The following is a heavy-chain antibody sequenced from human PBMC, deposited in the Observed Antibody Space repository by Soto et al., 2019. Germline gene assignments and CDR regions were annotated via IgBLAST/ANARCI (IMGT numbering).Heavy chain of an antibody. D-gene: IGHD4-17*01. Sequence: PGESLKISCKGSGYSFTSYWIGWVRQMPGKGLEWMGIIYPGDSDTRYSPSFQGQVTISADKSISTAYLQWSSLRASDTAMYYCVRWHLDDGDYDDAFDIWGQGTMVTVSS. V-gene: IGHV5-51*01. CDR2: IYPGDSDT. CDR1: GYSFTSYW. CDR3: VRWHLDDGDYDDAFDI. J-gene: IGHJ3*02.